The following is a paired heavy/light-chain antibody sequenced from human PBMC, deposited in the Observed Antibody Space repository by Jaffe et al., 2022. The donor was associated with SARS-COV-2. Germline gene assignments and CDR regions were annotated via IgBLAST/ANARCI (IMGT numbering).Heavy chain of an antibody. Sequence: HVQLVQSGAEVKKPGSSVKVSCKASGDSFSSYAINWVRQAPGQGLDWMGSIIPIYGTANYAQKFQGRVTITADESTSTAYMELSSLRSGDAAVYYCAIATDCNGGRCSDGLRWFDPWGQGTLVTVS. CDR1: GDSFSSYA. D-gene: IGHD2-15*01. CDR2: IIPIYGTA. CDR3: AIATDCNGGRCSDGLRWFDP. V-gene: IGHV1-69*18. J-gene: IGHJ5*02.
Light chain of an antibody. V-gene: IGLV1-40*01. J-gene: IGLJ3*02. Sequence: QSVLTQPPSVSGAPGQRVTISCAGSSSNIGSGYDVHWYQQLPGTAPRLLIYANSNRPSGVPDRFSGSKSGTSASLAISGLQAEDEADYYCQSYDSSLTSPWVFGGGTKLTVL. CDR1: SSNIGSGYD. CDR3: QSYDSSLTSPWV. CDR2: ANS.